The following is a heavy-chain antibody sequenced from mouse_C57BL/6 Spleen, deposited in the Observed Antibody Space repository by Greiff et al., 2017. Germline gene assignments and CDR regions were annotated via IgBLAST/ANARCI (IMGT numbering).Heavy chain of an antibody. J-gene: IGHJ4*01. CDR1: GYTFTSYW. CDR2: IDPSDSET. V-gene: IGHV1-52*01. CDR3: ARKCHYTTYAMDY. D-gene: IGHD6-1*01. Sequence: QVQLQQPGAELVRPGSSVKLSCKASGYTFTSYWMHWVKQRPIQGLEWIGNIDPSDSETHYNQKFKDKATLTVDKSSSTAYMQLSSRTSEDSAVYYCARKCHYTTYAMDYWGQGTSVTVSS.